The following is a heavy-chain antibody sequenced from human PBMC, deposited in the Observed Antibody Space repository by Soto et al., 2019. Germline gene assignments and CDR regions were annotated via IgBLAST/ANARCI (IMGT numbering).Heavy chain of an antibody. CDR1: GFTFSGDA. CDR2: ISTTSTYI. D-gene: IGHD2-15*01. V-gene: IGHV3-21*03. CDR3: TPDLWRIAVVVGSTGYFNP. J-gene: IGHJ5*02. Sequence: LRLSCAASGFTFSGDAMNWVRQAPGKGLEWVSSISTTSTYIYYADSVKGRFTISRDNANNSLYLQMNSLKTEDTAVYYCTPDLWRIAVVVGSTGYFNPWGQGTPVTVSS.